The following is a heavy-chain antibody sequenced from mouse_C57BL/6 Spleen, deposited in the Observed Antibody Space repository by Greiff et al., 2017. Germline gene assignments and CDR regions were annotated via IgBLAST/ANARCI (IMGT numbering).Heavy chain of an antibody. J-gene: IGHJ2*01. CDR2: IDPSDSYT. CDR1: GYTFTSYW. V-gene: IGHV1-50*01. D-gene: IGHD1-1*01. CDR3: ARRRYGSRYYFDY. Sequence: QVQLQQSGAELVKPGASVKLSCKASGYTFTSYWMQWVKQRPGQGLEWIGEIDPSDSYTNYNQKFKGKATLTVDTSSSTAYMQLSSLTSEDSAVYYCARRRYGSRYYFDYWGQGTTLTVSS.